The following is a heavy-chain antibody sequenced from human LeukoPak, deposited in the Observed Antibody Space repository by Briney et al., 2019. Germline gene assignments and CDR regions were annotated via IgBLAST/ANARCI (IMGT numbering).Heavy chain of an antibody. Sequence: SETLSLTCAVYGGSFSGYYWSWIRQPPGKGLEWIGEINHSGSTNYNPSLKSRVTISVDTSKNQFSLKLSSVTAADTAVYYCARRQRGYSGYGGIDYWGQGTLVTVFS. CDR3: ARRQRGYSGYGGIDY. CDR1: GGSFSGYY. V-gene: IGHV4-34*01. J-gene: IGHJ4*02. D-gene: IGHD5-12*01. CDR2: INHSGST.